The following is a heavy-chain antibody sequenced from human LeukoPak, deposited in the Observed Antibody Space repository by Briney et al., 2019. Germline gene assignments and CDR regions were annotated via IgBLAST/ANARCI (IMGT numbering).Heavy chain of an antibody. D-gene: IGHD4-17*01. V-gene: IGHV4-31*03. Sequence: SETLSLTCTVSGGSIISGGYYWSWIRQHPGKGLEWIGYTYYSGSTYYNPSLKSRVTVSADTSKNQFSLKLSSVTAADTAVYYCARVSYGGSHAGDYFDYWGQGTLVTVSS. J-gene: IGHJ4*02. CDR2: TYYSGST. CDR1: GGSIISGGYY. CDR3: ARVSYGGSHAGDYFDY.